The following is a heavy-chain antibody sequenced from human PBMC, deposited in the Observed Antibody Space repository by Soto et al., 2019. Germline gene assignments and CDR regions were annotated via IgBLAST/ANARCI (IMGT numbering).Heavy chain of an antibody. V-gene: IGHV1-8*01. Sequence: GASVKVSCKVSGYTFTSYDINWVRQATGQGLEWMGWMNPNSGNTGYAQKFQGRVTMTRNPSISTAYMELSSLRFEDTAVYYCARVPGSDCSGGSCLYYYYGMDVWGQGTTVTVSS. CDR3: ARVPGSDCSGGSCLYYYYGMDV. D-gene: IGHD2-15*01. CDR2: MNPNSGNT. J-gene: IGHJ6*02. CDR1: GYTFTSYD.